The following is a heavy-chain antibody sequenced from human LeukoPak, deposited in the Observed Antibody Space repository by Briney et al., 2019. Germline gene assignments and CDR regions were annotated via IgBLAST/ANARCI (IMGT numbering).Heavy chain of an antibody. CDR2: ISSSSSYI. CDR3: ARMGIAVAGSGY. V-gene: IGHV3-21*01. Sequence: GGSRRLSCAASGFTFSSYSMNWVRQAPGKGLEWVSSISSSSSYIYYADSVKGRFTISRDNAKNSLYLQMNSLRAEDTAVYYCARMGIAVAGSGYWGQGTLVTVSS. CDR1: GFTFSSYS. J-gene: IGHJ4*02. D-gene: IGHD6-19*01.